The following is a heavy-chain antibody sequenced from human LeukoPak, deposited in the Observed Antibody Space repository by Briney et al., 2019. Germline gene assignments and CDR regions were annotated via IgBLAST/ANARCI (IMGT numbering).Heavy chain of an antibody. V-gene: IGHV3-48*01. CDR2: ISSSSSTI. J-gene: IGHJ4*02. D-gene: IGHD6-13*01. Sequence: GGSLRLSCAASGFTFSSYSMNWVRQAPGKGLEWVSYISSSSSTIYYADSVKGRFTISRDNAKNSLYLQMNSLRAEDTAVYYCAKDLSSSWLDYWGQGTLVTVSS. CDR3: AKDLSSSWLDY. CDR1: GFTFSSYS.